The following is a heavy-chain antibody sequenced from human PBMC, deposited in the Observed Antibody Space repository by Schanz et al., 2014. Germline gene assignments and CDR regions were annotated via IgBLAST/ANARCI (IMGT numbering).Heavy chain of an antibody. CDR1: GYTFTSYG. CDR3: ARDQSPYTNSSDVRYCDY. CDR2: ISPYNGNT. J-gene: IGHJ4*02. Sequence: QVQLVQSGAEVKKPGASVKVSCKASGYTFTSYGISWVRQAPGQGLEWMGWISPYNGNTNYAQKCQDRVTITADRSTSTAYMDLRSLRTDDTAVYYGARDQSPYTNSSDVRYCDYWGQGSLVTVSS. V-gene: IGHV1-18*01. D-gene: IGHD6-6*01.